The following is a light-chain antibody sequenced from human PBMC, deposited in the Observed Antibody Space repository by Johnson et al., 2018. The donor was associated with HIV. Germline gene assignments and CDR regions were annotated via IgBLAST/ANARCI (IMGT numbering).Light chain of an antibody. CDR2: DNN. Sequence: QSVLTQPPSVSAAPGQKVTISCSGSSSNIGNNYVSWYQQLPGTAPKLLIYDNNKRPSGIPDRFSGSKSGTSATLGITGLQTGDEADYYCGTWDSSLSAGFYVFGAGTNVTLL. V-gene: IGLV1-51*01. CDR3: GTWDSSLSAGFYV. CDR1: SSNIGNNY. J-gene: IGLJ1*01.